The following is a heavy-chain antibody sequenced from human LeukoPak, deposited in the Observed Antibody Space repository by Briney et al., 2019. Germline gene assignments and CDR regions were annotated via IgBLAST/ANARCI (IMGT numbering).Heavy chain of an antibody. V-gene: IGHV1-24*01. J-gene: IGHJ6*02. CDR2: FDPEDGET. CDR3: ATNGRGATQYYYYYYGMDV. D-gene: IGHD1-26*01. CDR1: GYTLTELS. Sequence: GASVKVSCKVSGYTLTELSMHWVRQAPGKGLEWMGGFDPEDGETIYAQKFQGRVTMTEDTSTDTAYMELSSLRSEDTAVYYCATNGRGATQYYYYYYGMDVWGQGTTVTVSS.